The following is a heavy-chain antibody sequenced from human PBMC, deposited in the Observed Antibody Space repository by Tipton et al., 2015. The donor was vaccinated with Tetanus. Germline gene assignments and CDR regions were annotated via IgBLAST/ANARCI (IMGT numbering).Heavy chain of an antibody. CDR1: GYTFTTYT. V-gene: IGHV1-3*01. D-gene: IGHD2-15*01. CDR2: INPGNGNT. J-gene: IGHJ4*02. CDR3: ARVFCSGGSCYSDY. Sequence: QSGPEVKKPGASVKVSCRPSGYTFTTYTIHWVRQAPGQRLEWMGWINPGNGNTMYSQTFQGRVTFTRDTSASTAYVELRSLRSEDTGVYYCARVFCSGGSCYSDYWGQGTLVTVSS.